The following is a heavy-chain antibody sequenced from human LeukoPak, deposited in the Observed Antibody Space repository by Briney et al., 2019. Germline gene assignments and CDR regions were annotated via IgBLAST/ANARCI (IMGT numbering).Heavy chain of an antibody. CDR3: AKVVNAGYSSENWFDP. D-gene: IGHD6-25*01. Sequence: PGRSLRLSCAASGFTFSTYGMHWVRQAPGKGLEWVAVISYDGNNKYYADSVKGRFTISRDNSKNTLYLQMNSLRAEDTAVYYCAKVVNAGYSSENWFDPWGQGTLVTVSS. V-gene: IGHV3-30*18. CDR1: GFTFSTYG. J-gene: IGHJ5*02. CDR2: ISYDGNNK.